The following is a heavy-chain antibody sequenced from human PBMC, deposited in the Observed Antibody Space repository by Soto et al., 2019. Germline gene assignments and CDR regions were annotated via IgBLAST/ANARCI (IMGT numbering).Heavy chain of an antibody. J-gene: IGHJ4*02. D-gene: IGHD1-26*01. CDR3: AKIQDGAGLDY. Sequence: GGSLRLSCAASGFTFSSHAMSWVRQAPGKGLEWVSSVSGSGGTRYHADSVKGRFTISRDNSKNTVYLQMDSLRDEDTAVYYCAKIQDGAGLDYWGQGTLVTVSS. CDR2: VSGSGGTR. CDR1: GFTFSSHA. V-gene: IGHV3-23*01.